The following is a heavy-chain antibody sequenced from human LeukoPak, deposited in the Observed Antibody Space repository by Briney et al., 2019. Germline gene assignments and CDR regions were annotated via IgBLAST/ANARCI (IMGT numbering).Heavy chain of an antibody. CDR1: GFNFSGSA. CDR3: TRLAEYCGGGCSSALGAFDI. V-gene: IGHV3-73*01. CDR2: IRSKANSYAT. Sequence: GGSLRLSCAASGFNFSGSAMHWVRQASGKGLEWVGRIRSKANSYATAYAASVKGRFTISRDDSKNTVYLQMNSLKTEDTAMYYCTRLAEYCGGGCSSALGAFDIWGQGTMVTVSS. J-gene: IGHJ3*02. D-gene: IGHD2-21*02.